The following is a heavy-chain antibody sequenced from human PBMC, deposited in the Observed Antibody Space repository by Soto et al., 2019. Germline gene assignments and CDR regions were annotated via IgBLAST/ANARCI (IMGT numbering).Heavy chain of an antibody. CDR3: AKDLTGVNDGPSSGMDV. Sequence: QVQLVESGGGVVQPGRSLRLSCAASGFTFSSYGMHWVRQAPGKGLEWVAVISYDGSNKYYADSVKGRFTISRDNSKNTLYLQMNSLRAEDTAVYYCAKDLTGVNDGPSSGMDVWGQGTTVTVSS. CDR1: GFTFSSYG. CDR2: ISYDGSNK. V-gene: IGHV3-30*18. J-gene: IGHJ6*02. D-gene: IGHD1-1*01.